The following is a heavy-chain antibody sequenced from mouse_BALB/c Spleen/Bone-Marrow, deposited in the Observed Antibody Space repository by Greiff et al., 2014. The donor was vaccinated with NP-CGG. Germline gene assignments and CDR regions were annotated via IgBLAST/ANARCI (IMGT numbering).Heavy chain of an antibody. V-gene: IGHV1S137*01. D-gene: IGHD3-3*01. CDR1: GYTFTDHA. CDR2: ISGYYGDA. J-gene: IGHJ4*01. Sequence: QVQLQQPGAKLVRPGVSVKISCKGSGYTFTDHAIHWVKRSHAKSLEWIGVISGYYGDAIYNQKFKGKATMTVDKSSSTAYMELARLTSEDSAIYYCARSGKGRNAMDYWGQGTSVTVSS. CDR3: ARSGKGRNAMDY.